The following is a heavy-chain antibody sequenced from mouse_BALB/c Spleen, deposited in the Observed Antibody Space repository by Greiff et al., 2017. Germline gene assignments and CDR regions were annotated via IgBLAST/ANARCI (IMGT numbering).Heavy chain of an antibody. D-gene: IGHD1-1*01. CDR3: ARGDYGSSYALDY. Sequence: VKLMESGAELMKPGASVKISCKATGYTFSSYWIEWVKQRPGHGLEWIGEILPGSGSTNYNEKFKGKATFTADTSSNTAYMQLSSLTSEDSAVYYCARGDYGSSYALDYWGQGTTLTVSS. V-gene: IGHV1-9*01. J-gene: IGHJ2*01. CDR1: GYTFSSYW. CDR2: ILPGSGST.